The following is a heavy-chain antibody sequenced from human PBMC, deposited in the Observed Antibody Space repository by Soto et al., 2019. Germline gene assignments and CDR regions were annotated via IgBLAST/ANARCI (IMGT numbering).Heavy chain of an antibody. J-gene: IGHJ4*02. CDR3: VGGQYYFDY. V-gene: IGHV3-30*03. CDR1: GFPFISLG. D-gene: IGHD3-10*01. Sequence: QVQLVESGGGGAHPGRSLRLSWAASGFPFISLGSHWVREGPDKGLEWVAIISYDGSDKYYADSVKGRFTISRDNSKNTLYLQMNSLRPEDTALYYCVGGQYYFDYRGQGTLVIVSS. CDR2: ISYDGSDK.